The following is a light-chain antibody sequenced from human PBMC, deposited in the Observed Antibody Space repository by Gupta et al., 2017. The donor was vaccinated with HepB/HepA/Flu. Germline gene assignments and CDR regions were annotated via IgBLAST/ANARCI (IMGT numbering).Light chain of an antibody. CDR1: QSFDSKY. CDR2: GAS. CDR3: HQYSSTPRT. J-gene: IGKJ1*01. V-gene: IGKV3-20*01. Sequence: EIVLTQSPGTLSLSPGERATLSCRASQSFDSKYLAWYQQKPGQAPRLLIFGASSRATGIPDRFSGSGSGTDFTLTISRLEPEDFAVYYCHQYSSTPRTFGQGTKVEIK.